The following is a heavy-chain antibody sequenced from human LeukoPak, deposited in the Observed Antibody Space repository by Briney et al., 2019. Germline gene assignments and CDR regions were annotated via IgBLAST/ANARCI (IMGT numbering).Heavy chain of an antibody. CDR2: INPNSGGT. CDR1: GYTFTGYY. J-gene: IGHJ5*02. CDR3: ARAATVTTALIGNWFDP. D-gene: IGHD4-17*01. V-gene: IGHV1-2*02. Sequence: GASVKVPCKASGYTFTGYYMHWVRQAPGQGLEWMGWINPNSGGTNYAQKFQGRVTMTRDTSISTAYMELSRLRSDDTAVYYCARAATVTTALIGNWFDPWGQGTLVTVSS.